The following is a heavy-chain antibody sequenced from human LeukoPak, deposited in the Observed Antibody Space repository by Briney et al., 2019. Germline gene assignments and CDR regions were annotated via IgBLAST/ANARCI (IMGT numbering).Heavy chain of an antibody. Sequence: SETLSLTCTVSGGSISSYYWSWIRQPPGKGLEWIGYIYYSGSTNYNPSLKSRVTISVDTSKNQFSLKLSSVTAADTAVYYCARGGQRLRYFDWQDYWYFDLWGRGTLVTVSS. CDR1: GGSISSYY. CDR2: IYYSGST. CDR3: ARGGQRLRYFDWQDYWYFDL. D-gene: IGHD3-9*01. V-gene: IGHV4-59*08. J-gene: IGHJ2*01.